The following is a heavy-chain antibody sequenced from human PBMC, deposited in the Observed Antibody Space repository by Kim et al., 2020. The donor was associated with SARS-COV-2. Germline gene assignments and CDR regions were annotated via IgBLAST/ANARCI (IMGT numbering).Heavy chain of an antibody. J-gene: IGHJ6*02. CDR2: IWYDGSNK. D-gene: IGHD2-2*01. CDR1: GFTFSSYG. CDR3: ARDSFVVVPAARYYYYYYGMDV. V-gene: IGHV3-33*01. Sequence: GGSLRLSCAASGFTFSSYGMHWVRQAPGKGLEWVAVIWYDGSNKYYADSVKGRFTISRDNSKNTLYLQMNSLRAEDTAVYYCARDSFVVVPAARYYYYYYGMDVWGQGTTVTVSS.